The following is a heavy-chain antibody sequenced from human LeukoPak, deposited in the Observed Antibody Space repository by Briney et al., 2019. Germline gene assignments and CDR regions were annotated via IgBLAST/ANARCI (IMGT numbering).Heavy chain of an antibody. V-gene: IGHV1-69*06. Sequence: GASAKVSCKASGGTFSSYAISWVRQAPGQGLEWMGGIIPIFGTANYAQKFQGRVTITADKSTSTAYMELSSLRSEDTAVYYCARVHPPIVPAASFDPWGQGTLVTVSS. CDR2: IIPIFGTA. D-gene: IGHD2-2*01. CDR1: GGTFSSYA. J-gene: IGHJ5*02. CDR3: ARVHPPIVPAASFDP.